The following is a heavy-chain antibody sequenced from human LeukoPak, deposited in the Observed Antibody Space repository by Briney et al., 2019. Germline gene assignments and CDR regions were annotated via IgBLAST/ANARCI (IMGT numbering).Heavy chain of an antibody. CDR3: ASLDDSSGYYSGETANFDY. D-gene: IGHD3-22*01. V-gene: IGHV3-7*01. CDR1: GFTFSDYW. Sequence: GGSLRLSCAASGFTFSDYWIDWVRQAPGKGLEWVANINKDGSERNYWESVKGRFTISRDNAKNSLSLQLNNLRAEDTAVYYCASLDDSSGYYSGETANFDYWGQGTLVTVSS. J-gene: IGHJ4*02. CDR2: INKDGSER.